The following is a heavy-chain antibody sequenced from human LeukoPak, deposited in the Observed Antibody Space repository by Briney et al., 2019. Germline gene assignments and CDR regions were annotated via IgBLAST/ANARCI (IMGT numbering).Heavy chain of an antibody. J-gene: IGHJ4*02. V-gene: IGHV4-39*01. D-gene: IGHD1-26*01. CDR2: IYYSGST. CDR3: ARHSRPRVGATIDY. Sequence: SQTLSLTCTVSGGSISSSSYYWGWIRQPPGKGLEWIGSIYYSGSTYYNPSLKSRVTISVDTSKNQFSLKLSSVTAADTAVYYCARHSRPRVGATIDYWGQGTLVTVSS. CDR1: GGSISSSSYY.